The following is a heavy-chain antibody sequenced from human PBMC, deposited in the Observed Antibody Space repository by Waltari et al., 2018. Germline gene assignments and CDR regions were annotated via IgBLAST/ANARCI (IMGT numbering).Heavy chain of an antibody. D-gene: IGHD1-1*01. CDR3: ARGEQLHLIRRNSFDT. J-gene: IGHJ5*02. CDR1: GGSFNSYY. V-gene: IGHV4-34*01. Sequence: QVQLQQWGAGLLKPSETLSLTCAVNGGSFNSYYLGWIRQPPGKGPEGIGEISHNGRTNENPSLKIRVAISVDTSKNHFSLKLNFLTAADTAVYYCARGEQLHLIRRNSFDTWGQGTLVTVSS. CDR2: ISHNGRT.